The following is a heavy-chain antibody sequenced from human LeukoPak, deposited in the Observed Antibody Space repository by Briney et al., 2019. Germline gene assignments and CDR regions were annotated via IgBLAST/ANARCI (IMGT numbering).Heavy chain of an antibody. Sequence: ASVKVSCKASGYTFTSYGISWVRQAPGQGPEWMGWISAYNGNTNYAQKFQGRVAMTTDTSTSTAYMDLRSLRSDDTAVYYCARGAEMATSHFDYWGQGTLVTVSS. CDR1: GYTFTSYG. CDR2: ISAYNGNT. V-gene: IGHV1-18*01. D-gene: IGHD5-24*01. CDR3: ARGAEMATSHFDY. J-gene: IGHJ4*02.